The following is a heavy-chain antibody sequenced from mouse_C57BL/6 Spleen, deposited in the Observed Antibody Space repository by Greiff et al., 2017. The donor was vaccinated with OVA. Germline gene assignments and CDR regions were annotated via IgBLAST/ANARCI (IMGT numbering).Heavy chain of an antibody. CDR3: ARGSLLWAMDY. V-gene: IGHV5-17*01. CDR2: ISSGSSTI. Sequence: EVMLVESGGGLVKPGGSLKLSCAASGFTFSDYGMHWVRQAPEKGLEWVAYISSGSSTIYYADTVKGRFTISRDNAKNTLFVQMTSLRSEDTAMYYCARGSLLWAMDYWGQGTSVTVSS. D-gene: IGHD2-1*01. J-gene: IGHJ4*01. CDR1: GFTFSDYG.